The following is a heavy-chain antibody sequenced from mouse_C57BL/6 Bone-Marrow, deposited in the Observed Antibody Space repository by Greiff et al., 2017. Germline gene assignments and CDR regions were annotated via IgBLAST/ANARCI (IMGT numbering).Heavy chain of an antibody. CDR3: ARRRITTVVEDAMDY. J-gene: IGHJ4*01. D-gene: IGHD1-1*01. Sequence: EVQLVESGPELVKPGASVKISCKASGYSFTGYYMNWVKQSPEKSLEWIGEINPSTGGTTYNQKFKAKATLTVDKSSSTAYMQLKSLTSEDSAVYYCARRRITTVVEDAMDYWGQGTSVTVSS. CDR2: INPSTGGT. V-gene: IGHV1-42*01. CDR1: GYSFTGYY.